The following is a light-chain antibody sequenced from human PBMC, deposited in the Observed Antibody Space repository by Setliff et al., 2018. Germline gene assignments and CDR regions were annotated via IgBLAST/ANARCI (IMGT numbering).Light chain of an antibody. CDR2: DVT. CDR1: SSDISPYNY. V-gene: IGLV2-8*01. J-gene: IGLJ1*01. Sequence: QSALTQPPSASGSPGQSVTISCTGTSSDISPYNYVSWYQQHPGKAPQLIIYDVTKRPSGVPDRFSGSKSGNTASLTVSGLQAEDEADYYCSSYAGSNNFVFGTGTKVT. CDR3: SSYAGSNNFV.